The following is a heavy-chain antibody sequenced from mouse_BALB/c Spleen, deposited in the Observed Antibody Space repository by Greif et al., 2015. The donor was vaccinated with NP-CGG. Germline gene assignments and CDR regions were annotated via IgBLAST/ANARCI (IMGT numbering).Heavy chain of an antibody. J-gene: IGHJ4*01. CDR1: GFTFSDYY. Sequence: EVQRVESGGGLVKPGGSLKLSCAASGFTFSDYYMYWVRQTPEKRLEWVATISDGGSYTYYPDSVKGRFTISRDNAKNNLYLQMSSLKSEDTAMYYCARGMKGDAMDYWGQGTSVTVSS. CDR2: ISDGGSYT. CDR3: ARGMKGDAMDY. V-gene: IGHV5-4*02. D-gene: IGHD2-10*02.